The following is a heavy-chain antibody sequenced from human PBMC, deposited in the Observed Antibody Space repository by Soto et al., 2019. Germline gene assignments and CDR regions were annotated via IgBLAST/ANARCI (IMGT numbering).Heavy chain of an antibody. J-gene: IGHJ3*02. D-gene: IGHD3-10*01. Sequence: QVQLVESGGGVVQPGRSLRLSCAASGFTFSSYGMHWVRQAPGKGLEWVAVIWYDGSNKYYADSVKGRFTISRDNSKNTLYLQMNRLRAEDMAVYYCAREVTMVRGVNSAFDIWGQGTMVTVSS. CDR2: IWYDGSNK. CDR1: GFTFSSYG. CDR3: AREVTMVRGVNSAFDI. V-gene: IGHV3-33*01.